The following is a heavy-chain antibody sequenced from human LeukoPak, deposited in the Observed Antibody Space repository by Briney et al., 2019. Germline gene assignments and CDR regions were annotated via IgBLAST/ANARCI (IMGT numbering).Heavy chain of an antibody. J-gene: IGHJ3*02. D-gene: IGHD6-19*01. CDR3: ARDGSGWYGAAFDI. Sequence: GGSLRLPCAASGFTFSSYSMNWVRQAPGKGLEWVSSISSSSSYIYYADSVKGRFTISRDNAKNSLYLQMNSLRAEDTAVYYCARDGSGWYGAAFDIWGQGTMVTVSS. CDR1: GFTFSSYS. CDR2: ISSSSSYI. V-gene: IGHV3-21*01.